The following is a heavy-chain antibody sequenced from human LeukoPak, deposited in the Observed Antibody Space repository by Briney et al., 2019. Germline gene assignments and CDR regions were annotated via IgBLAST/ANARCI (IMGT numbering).Heavy chain of an antibody. Sequence: SETLSLTCTVSGGSISSYYWSWIRQPPGKGLEWIGYIYYSGSTNYNPSLMSRVTISVDTSKNQFSLKLSSVTAADTAVYYCARRARDTAMALDYWGQGTLVTVSS. J-gene: IGHJ4*02. CDR3: ARRARDTAMALDY. CDR2: IYYSGST. CDR1: GGSISSYY. D-gene: IGHD5-18*01. V-gene: IGHV4-59*08.